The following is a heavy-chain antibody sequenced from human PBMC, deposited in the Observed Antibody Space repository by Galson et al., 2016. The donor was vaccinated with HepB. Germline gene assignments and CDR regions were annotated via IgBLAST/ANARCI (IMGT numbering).Heavy chain of an antibody. Sequence: SETLSLTCTVSGDSLSSSTYYWGWIRQPPGKGLDWIATMYYGGNNYRNPSLKRRVSISLDTNENQFSLQLRFVAAADTAVYFCVRGSAAYFDYWGQGSLVTVSS. J-gene: IGHJ4*02. CDR2: MYYGGNN. CDR1: GDSLSSSTYY. V-gene: IGHV4-39*07. CDR3: VRGSAAYFDY. D-gene: IGHD3-10*01.